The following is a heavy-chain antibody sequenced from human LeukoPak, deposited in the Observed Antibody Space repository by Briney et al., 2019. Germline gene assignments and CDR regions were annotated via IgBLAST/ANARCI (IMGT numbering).Heavy chain of an antibody. CDR2: IIPIFGTA. CDR1: GGTFNNSA. D-gene: IGHD3-3*01. J-gene: IGHJ5*02. Sequence: SVKVSCKTSGGTFNNSAISWVRQAPGQGLEWMGRIIPIFGTANYAQKFQGRVTITTDESTSTAYMELSSLRSEDTAVYYCARGDYDFWSGPYNWFDPWGQGTLVTVSS. V-gene: IGHV1-69*05. CDR3: ARGDYDFWSGPYNWFDP.